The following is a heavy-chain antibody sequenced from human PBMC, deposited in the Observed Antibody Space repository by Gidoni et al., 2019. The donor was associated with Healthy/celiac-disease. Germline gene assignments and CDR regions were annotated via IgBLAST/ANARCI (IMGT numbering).Heavy chain of an antibody. J-gene: IGHJ6*02. Sequence: QVQLVESGGGVVQPGRSLRLSCAAYGFTFSSYGMHWVRQAPGKGLEWVAVIWYDGSNKYYADSVKGRFTISRDNSKNTLYLQMNSLRAEDTAVYYCARGGGYLVPVAYYYGMDVWGQGTTVTVSS. D-gene: IGHD2-2*01. CDR1: GFTFSSYG. CDR3: ARGGGYLVPVAYYYGMDV. V-gene: IGHV3-33*01. CDR2: IWYDGSNK.